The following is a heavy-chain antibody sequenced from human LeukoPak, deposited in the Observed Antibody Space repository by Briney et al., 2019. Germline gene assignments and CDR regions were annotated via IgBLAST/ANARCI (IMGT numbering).Heavy chain of an antibody. CDR3: AKLLYYYDSSQPY. J-gene: IGHJ4*02. V-gene: IGHV3-7*03. D-gene: IGHD3-22*01. CDR1: GFTFSSYW. CDR2: IKQDGSEK. Sequence: GGSLRLSCAASGFTFSSYWMSWVRQAPGKGLEWVANIKQDGSEKYYVDSVKGRFTISRDNSKNTLYLQMNSLRAEDTAVYYCAKLLYYYDSSQPYWGQGTLVTVSS.